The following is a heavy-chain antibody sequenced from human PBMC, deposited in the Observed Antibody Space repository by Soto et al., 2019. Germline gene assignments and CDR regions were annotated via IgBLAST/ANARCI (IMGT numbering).Heavy chain of an antibody. CDR1: GGSISSYY. J-gene: IGHJ4*02. CDR2: IYYSGST. V-gene: IGHV4-59*01. D-gene: IGHD6-19*01. CDR3: ARGVWLVLPYYFDY. Sequence: KTSETLSLTCTVSGGSISSYYWSRIRQPPGKGLEWIGYIYYSGSTNYNPSLKSRVTISVDTSKNQFSLKLSSVTAADTAVYYCARGVWLVLPYYFDYWGQGTLVTVSS.